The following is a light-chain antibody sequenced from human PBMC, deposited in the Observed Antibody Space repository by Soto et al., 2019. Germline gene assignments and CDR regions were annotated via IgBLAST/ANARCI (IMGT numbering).Light chain of an antibody. CDR2: EGT. CDR1: SSDVGSYDL. V-gene: IGLV2-23*01. J-gene: IGLJ2*01. Sequence: QSVLTQPASVSGSPGQSITISCTGTSSDVGSYDLVSWYQHHPGSAPKLMIYEGTERPSGISNRLSGSKSGNTASLTISGLQAEDEADYYCCSYAGSNTYVIFGGGTKVTVL. CDR3: CSYAGSNTYVI.